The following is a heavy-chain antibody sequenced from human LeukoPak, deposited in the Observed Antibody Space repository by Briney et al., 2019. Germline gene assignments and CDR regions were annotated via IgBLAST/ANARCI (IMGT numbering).Heavy chain of an antibody. D-gene: IGHD2-2*02. CDR3: ARTLLLYDIRRFDY. CDR2: ISSSGSTI. Sequence: PGGSLRLSCAASGFTFSSYEMNWVRQAPGKGLEWVSYISSSGSTIYYANSVKGRFTISRDNAKNSLYLQMNSLRAEDTAVYYCARTLLLYDIRRFDYWGQGTLVTVSS. J-gene: IGHJ4*02. CDR1: GFTFSSYE. V-gene: IGHV3-48*03.